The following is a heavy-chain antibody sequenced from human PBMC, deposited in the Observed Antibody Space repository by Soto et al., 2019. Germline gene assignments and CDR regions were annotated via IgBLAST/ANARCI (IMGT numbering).Heavy chain of an antibody. CDR1: GFTFSSYA. CDR2: ISGSGGST. CDR3: AKGGTHYYYGMDV. J-gene: IGHJ6*02. Sequence: EVQLLESGGGLVQPGGSLRLSCTASGFTFSSYAMSWVRQAPGKGLEWVSAISGSGGSTYYADSVKGRFTISRDNSKNTLYLQMNSLRAEDTAVYYCAKGGTHYYYGMDVWGQGTTVTVSS. D-gene: IGHD6-25*01. V-gene: IGHV3-23*01.